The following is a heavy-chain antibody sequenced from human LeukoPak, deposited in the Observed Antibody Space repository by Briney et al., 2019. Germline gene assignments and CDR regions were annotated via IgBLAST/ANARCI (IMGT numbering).Heavy chain of an antibody. CDR2: IYYSGST. Sequence: PSETLSLTCTVSGGSISSYYWSWIRQPPGKGLEWIGYIYYSGSTNYNPSLKSRVTISVDTSKNQFSLKLSSVTAADTAVYYCASYCSSTSCQLGGVAWGQGTLVTVSS. CDR1: GGSISSYY. J-gene: IGHJ5*02. V-gene: IGHV4-59*01. CDR3: ASYCSSTSCQLGGVA. D-gene: IGHD2-2*01.